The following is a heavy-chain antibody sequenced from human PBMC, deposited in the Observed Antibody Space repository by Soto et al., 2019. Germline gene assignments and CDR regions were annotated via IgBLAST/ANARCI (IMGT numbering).Heavy chain of an antibody. D-gene: IGHD2-2*01. CDR3: ARAGGVVPAATYYYYYGMDV. V-gene: IGHV4-31*03. CDR1: GGSISSGGYY. CDR2: IYYSGST. J-gene: IGHJ6*02. Sequence: SETLSLTCTVSGGSISSGGYYWSWIRQHPWKGLEWIGYIYYSGSTYYNPSLKSRVTISVDTSKNQFSLKLSSVTAADTAVYYCARAGGVVPAATYYYYYGMDVWGQGXTVTVYS.